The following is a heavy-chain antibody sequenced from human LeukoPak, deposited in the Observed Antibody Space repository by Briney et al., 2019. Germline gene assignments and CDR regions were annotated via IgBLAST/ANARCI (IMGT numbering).Heavy chain of an antibody. D-gene: IGHD6-13*01. CDR2: IWYDGSNK. CDR3: ARAPGIAAAGPFDY. V-gene: IGHV3-33*01. Sequence: GRSLRLSCAASGFTFSSYGMHWVRQAPGKGLEWVAVIWYDGSNKYYADSVKGRFTIPRDNSKNTLYLQMNSLRAEDTAVYYCARAPGIAAAGPFDYWGQGTLVTVSS. J-gene: IGHJ4*02. CDR1: GFTFSSYG.